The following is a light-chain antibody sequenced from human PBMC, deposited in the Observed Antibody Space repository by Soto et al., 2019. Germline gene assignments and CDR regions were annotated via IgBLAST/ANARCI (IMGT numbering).Light chain of an antibody. CDR3: QQYNNWPPWT. J-gene: IGKJ1*01. V-gene: IGKV3D-15*01. CDR1: QSISSN. CDR2: GES. Sequence: EIVMTQSPATLSVSPGERATLSCRASQSISSNLAWYQQKPGQAPRLLIYGESTRATGIPARFSGSGSGTEFTLTISSLQSEDFAVYYCQQYNNWPPWTFGQGTKEEIK.